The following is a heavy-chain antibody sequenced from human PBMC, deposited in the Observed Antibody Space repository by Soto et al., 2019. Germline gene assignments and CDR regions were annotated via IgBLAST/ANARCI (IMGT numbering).Heavy chain of an antibody. CDR3: AREHDALDV. CDR1: GFTFSSYN. D-gene: IGHD1-1*01. V-gene: IGHV3-74*01. Sequence: EVQLVESGGGLVQPGGSLRLSCGASGFTFSSYNMHWVRQGPGKGLVWVSRINSDGSNTRYADSVKGRFTISRDNAKNTLYLQMNSLRDEDTAVYHCAREHDALDVWGQGTTVTVAS. J-gene: IGHJ6*02. CDR2: INSDGSNT.